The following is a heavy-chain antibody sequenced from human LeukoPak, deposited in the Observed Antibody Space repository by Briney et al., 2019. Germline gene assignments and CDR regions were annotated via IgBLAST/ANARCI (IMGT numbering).Heavy chain of an antibody. CDR1: GGSISSYY. J-gene: IGHJ4*02. Sequence: SETLSLTCTVSGGSISSYYWSWIRQPAGKGLEWIGRIYTSGSTNYNPSLKSRVTMSVDTSKSQFSLKLSSVTAADTAVYYCARAHYDSSGYYLYYFDYWGQGTLVTVSS. CDR2: IYTSGST. V-gene: IGHV4-4*07. CDR3: ARAHYDSSGYYLYYFDY. D-gene: IGHD3-22*01.